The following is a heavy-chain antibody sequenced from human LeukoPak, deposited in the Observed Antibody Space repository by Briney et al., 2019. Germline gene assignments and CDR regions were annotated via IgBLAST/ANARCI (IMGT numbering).Heavy chain of an antibody. CDR2: INPNSSGT. Sequence: ASVKVSCKASGYTFTGYYMHWVRQAPGQGLEWMGWINPNSSGTNYAQKFQGRVTMTRDTSISTAYMELSRLRSDDTAVYYCARDAYYDFWSGQGPFDYWGQGTLVTVSS. J-gene: IGHJ4*02. CDR1: GYTFTGYY. CDR3: ARDAYYDFWSGQGPFDY. V-gene: IGHV1-2*02. D-gene: IGHD3-3*01.